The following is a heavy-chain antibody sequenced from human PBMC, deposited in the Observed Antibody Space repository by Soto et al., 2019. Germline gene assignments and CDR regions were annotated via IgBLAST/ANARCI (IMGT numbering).Heavy chain of an antibody. CDR2: ISVYSGYE. CDR1: GYTFTGYG. CDR3: SKNGTTWFAA. Sequence: ASVKVSCKASGYTFTGYGISWVRQAPGQGLEWMGWISVYSGYEHYAQKFQGRVIMTADTFTSTSYMELRGLRSDDTAMYYCSKNGTTWFAAWGQGTLVTVSS. D-gene: IGHD1-1*01. V-gene: IGHV1-18*01. J-gene: IGHJ5*02.